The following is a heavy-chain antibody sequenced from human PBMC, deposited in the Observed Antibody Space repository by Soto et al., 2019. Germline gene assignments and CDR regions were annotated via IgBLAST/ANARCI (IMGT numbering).Heavy chain of an antibody. CDR1: GGTFSSYT. D-gene: IGHD3-16*02. V-gene: IGHV1-69*08. CDR2: IIPILGIA. Sequence: QVQLVQSGAEVKKPGSSVKVSCKASGGTFSSYTISWVRQAPGQGLEWMGRIIPILGIANYAQKFQGRVTITADKSTSTAYMELSSLRSEDAAVYYCAREFIDDATYYFDYWGQGTLVTVSS. CDR3: AREFIDDATYYFDY. J-gene: IGHJ4*02.